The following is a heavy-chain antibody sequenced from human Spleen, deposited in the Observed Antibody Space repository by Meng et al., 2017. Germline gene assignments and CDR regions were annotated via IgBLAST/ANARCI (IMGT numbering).Heavy chain of an antibody. CDR1: GYSINSGYY. V-gene: IGHV4-38-2*02. CDR2: IYHSGNT. Sequence: SETLSLTCTVSGYSINSGYYWGWIRQPPGKGLQWIGSIYHSGNTYYNPSLKSRATVSVDTSKNQFSLKLHSVIAADTAVYYCARMSYDTLTGYYHLFDYWGQGTLVTVSS. J-gene: IGHJ4*02. D-gene: IGHD3-9*01. CDR3: ARMSYDTLTGYYHLFDY.